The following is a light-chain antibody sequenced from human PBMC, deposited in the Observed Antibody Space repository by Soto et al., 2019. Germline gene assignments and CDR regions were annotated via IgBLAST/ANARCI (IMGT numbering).Light chain of an antibody. V-gene: IGKV3-20*01. CDR1: QKISSSY. CDR3: QQFSSYPLT. Sequence: EIVLTQSPGTLSLSPGERATLSCRASQKISSSYLAWYQQKPAQAPRLLIYHASNRATGIPDRFSGGGSGTDFTLTISRLEPEDFAVYYCQQFSSYPLTFGGGTKVDIK. J-gene: IGKJ4*01. CDR2: HAS.